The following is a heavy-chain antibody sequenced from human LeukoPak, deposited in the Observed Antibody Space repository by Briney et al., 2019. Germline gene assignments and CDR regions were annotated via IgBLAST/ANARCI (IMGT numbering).Heavy chain of an antibody. CDR1: GGSISRYY. V-gene: IGHV4-59*01. J-gene: IGHJ4*02. D-gene: IGHD3-16*02. CDR3: ARDSLAAAFDY. CDR2: IYYSGST. Sequence: SETLSLTCTVSGGSISRYYWSWVRQPPGKGLEWIGYIYYSGSTDYNPSLKSRVTISVDTSKNQFFLKLSSVIAADTAVYYCARDSLAAAFDYWGQGTLVTVSS.